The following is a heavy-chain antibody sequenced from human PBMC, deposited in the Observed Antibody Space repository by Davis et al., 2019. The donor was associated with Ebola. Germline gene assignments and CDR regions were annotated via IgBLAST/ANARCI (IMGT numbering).Heavy chain of an antibody. V-gene: IGHV3-53*01. J-gene: IGHJ4*02. CDR3: AAALAVTGHLYFDY. D-gene: IGHD6-19*01. CDR1: GFTVSGTY. Sequence: GESLKISCAASGFTVSGTYMSWARQAPGKGLEWVSLIYSGGSTYYADSVKGRFTISRDNSENTLNLQMNSLRADDTAVYYCAAALAVTGHLYFDYWGQGTLVTVSS. CDR2: IYSGGST.